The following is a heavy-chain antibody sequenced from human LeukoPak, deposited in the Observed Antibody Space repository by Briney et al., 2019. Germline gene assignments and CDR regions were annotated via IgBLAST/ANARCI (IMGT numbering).Heavy chain of an antibody. V-gene: IGHV3-33*06. D-gene: IGHD1-26*01. CDR3: AKDGVGGTHSDY. J-gene: IGHJ4*02. Sequence: PGGSLRLSCAVSGFSFRTCGMDWVRQVPEEGLEWVGVTWNDGSNEIYADSMKGRFTIYRDNSKNTTCLRMDGVRAEDTAVHYCAKDGVGGTHSDYWGQGTLVTVSP. CDR2: TWNDGSNE. CDR1: GFSFRTCG.